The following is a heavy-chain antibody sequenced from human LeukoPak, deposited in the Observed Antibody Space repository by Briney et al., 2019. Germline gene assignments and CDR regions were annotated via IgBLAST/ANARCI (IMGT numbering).Heavy chain of an antibody. CDR3: ARNQYRGRAGGYYYGMDV. V-gene: IGHV4-31*03. CDR2: IYYSGST. Sequence: PSQTLSLTCTVSGGSISSGGYSWSWIRQHPGKGLEWIGYIYYSGSTYYNPSLKSRVTISVDTSKNQFSLKLSSVTAADTAVYYCARNQYRGRAGGYYYGMDVWGQGTTVTVSS. J-gene: IGHJ6*02. D-gene: IGHD1-14*01. CDR1: GGSISSGGYS.